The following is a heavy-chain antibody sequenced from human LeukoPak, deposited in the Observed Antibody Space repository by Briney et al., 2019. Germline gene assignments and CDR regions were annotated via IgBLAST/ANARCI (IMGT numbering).Heavy chain of an antibody. J-gene: IGHJ5*02. CDR2: IRYDESNK. CDR3: ATMQWLEGVDWFDP. Sequence: GGSLRLSCAASGFIFSNYGMHWVRQAPGKGLEWVAFIRYDESNKFYADSVKGRFTISRDNSKNILFLQMNSLRAEDTAVYYCATMQWLEGVDWFDPWGQGTLVTVSS. D-gene: IGHD6-19*01. V-gene: IGHV3-30*02. CDR1: GFIFSNYG.